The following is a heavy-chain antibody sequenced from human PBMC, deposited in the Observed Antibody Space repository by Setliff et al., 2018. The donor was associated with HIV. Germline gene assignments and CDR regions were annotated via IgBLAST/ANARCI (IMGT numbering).Heavy chain of an antibody. CDR1: GYRFTSFW. CDR3: ARAIDFLTEELHWYFDI. CDR2: IYPGDSDT. Sequence: GESLKISCKVDGYRFTSFWIAWVRQMPGKGLEWMGIIYPGDSDTRYSPSFQGQVTISVDKSISTAYLQWSSLKASDTAIYYCARAIDFLTEELHWYFDIWGRGTLVTVSS. D-gene: IGHD3-9*01. J-gene: IGHJ2*01. V-gene: IGHV5-51*01.